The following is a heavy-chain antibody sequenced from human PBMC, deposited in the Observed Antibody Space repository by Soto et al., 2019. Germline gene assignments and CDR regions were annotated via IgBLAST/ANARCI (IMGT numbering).Heavy chain of an antibody. D-gene: IGHD3-3*01. CDR3: ARDDLYYDFWSGPPEDGMDV. Sequence: ASVKVSCKASGYTFTGYYMHWVRQAPGQGLEWMGWINPNSGGTNYAQKFQGRVTMTRDTSISTAYMELSRLRSDDTAVYYCARDDLYYDFWSGPPEDGMDVWGQGTTVTVSS. CDR2: INPNSGGT. CDR1: GYTFTGYY. J-gene: IGHJ6*02. V-gene: IGHV1-2*02.